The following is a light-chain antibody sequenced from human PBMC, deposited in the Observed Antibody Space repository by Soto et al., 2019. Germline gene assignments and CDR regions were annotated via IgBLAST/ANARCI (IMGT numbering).Light chain of an antibody. CDR2: GAS. Sequence: EIVMTQSQATLSVSPGERATLSCRASQSVSSSLAWYQQKRGQAPRLLIYGASTRATGFPARFSGSGSGTEFTLTISSLQSEDFAVYYCQQYGSSPITFGQGTRLEIK. CDR3: QQYGSSPIT. V-gene: IGKV3-15*01. J-gene: IGKJ5*01. CDR1: QSVSSS.